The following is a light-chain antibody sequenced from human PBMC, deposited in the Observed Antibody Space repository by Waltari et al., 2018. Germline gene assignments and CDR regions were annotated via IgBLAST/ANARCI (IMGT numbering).Light chain of an antibody. V-gene: IGLV1-51*02. J-gene: IGLJ7*01. Sequence: QSVLTQPPSVSAAPGQRVTIPFSGGSSNIGNNYVSWYRQFPGTAPKLLIYENTERPSGIPGRFSGSKSGTSATLDITGLQAGDEADYYCGTWDSSLSGAVFGGGTHLTVL. CDR1: SSNIGNNY. CDR3: GTWDSSLSGAV. CDR2: ENT.